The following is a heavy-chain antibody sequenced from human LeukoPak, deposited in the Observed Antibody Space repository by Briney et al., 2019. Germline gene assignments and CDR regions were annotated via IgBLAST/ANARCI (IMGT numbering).Heavy chain of an antibody. CDR2: IYYSGST. CDR1: GGSVSSGSYY. CDR3: ARRTDHNLDY. V-gene: IGHV4-61*01. D-gene: IGHD1-1*01. Sequence: SETLSLTCTVSGGSVSSGSYYWSWIRQPPGKGLEWIGDIYYSGSTNYNPSLKSRVIISVGTSKTQFSLKVSSVTAADTAVYYCARRTDHNLDYWGQGTLVTVSS. J-gene: IGHJ4*02.